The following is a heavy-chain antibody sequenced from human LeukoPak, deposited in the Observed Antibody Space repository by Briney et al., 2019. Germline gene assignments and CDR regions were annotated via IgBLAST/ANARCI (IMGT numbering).Heavy chain of an antibody. J-gene: IGHJ4*02. CDR3: STDWYDY. CDR1: GSGFSFSNAW. CDR2: IKSKGDGGTT. D-gene: IGHD6-13*01. Sequence: PGGSLRLSCAASGSGFSFSNAWMTWVRQAPGKGLEWVGRIKSKGDGGTTDYAAPVKGRFTMSRDDSKNTLYLQMNSLKVEDTAIYYCSTDWYDYWGQGTLVTVSS. V-gene: IGHV3-15*01.